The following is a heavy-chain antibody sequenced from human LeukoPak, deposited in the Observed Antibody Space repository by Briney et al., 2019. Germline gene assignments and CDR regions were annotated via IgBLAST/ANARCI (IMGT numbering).Heavy chain of an antibody. Sequence: PSETLSLTCTVSGGSISNGNYYWGWIRQPPGEGLEWIAYIYYSGSTNYNPSLISRVTTSVDTSKNQFSLKLSSVTAADTAVYYCALGYYDSSGYYGWGQGTLVTVSS. D-gene: IGHD3-22*01. V-gene: IGHV4-61*05. CDR2: IYYSGST. J-gene: IGHJ4*02. CDR3: ALGYYDSSGYYG. CDR1: GGSISNGNYY.